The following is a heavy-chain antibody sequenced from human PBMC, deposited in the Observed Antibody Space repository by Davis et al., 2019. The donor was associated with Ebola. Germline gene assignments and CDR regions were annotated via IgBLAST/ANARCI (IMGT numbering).Heavy chain of an antibody. Sequence: MPGGSLRLSCTVSGGSISPYYWSWIRQPPGEGLEWIGYIYYSGTTDYNPSLKSRVTISVDTSKNQVSLKLTSVTAADTAVYYCARSGYSGYDPRINFDYWGQGTLVTVSS. J-gene: IGHJ4*02. D-gene: IGHD5-12*01. CDR1: GGSISPYY. CDR2: IYYSGTT. CDR3: ARSGYSGYDPRINFDY. V-gene: IGHV4-59*08.